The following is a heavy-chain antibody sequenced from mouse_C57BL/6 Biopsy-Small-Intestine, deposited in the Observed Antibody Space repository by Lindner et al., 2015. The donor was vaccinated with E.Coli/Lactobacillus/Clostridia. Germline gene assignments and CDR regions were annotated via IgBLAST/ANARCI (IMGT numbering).Heavy chain of an antibody. CDR2: IYPGSGNT. V-gene: IGHV1-84*01. CDR1: GYNFTDYY. J-gene: IGHJ1*03. CDR3: AREYYYGSSYGGYFDV. Sequence: VQLQESGPVLVKPGASVKISCKASGYNFTDYYINWVKQRPGQGLEWIGWIYPGSGNTKYNEKFKGKATLTVDTSSSTAYMQLSSLTSEDSAVYFCAREYYYGSSYGGYFDVWGTGTTVTVSS. D-gene: IGHD1-1*01.